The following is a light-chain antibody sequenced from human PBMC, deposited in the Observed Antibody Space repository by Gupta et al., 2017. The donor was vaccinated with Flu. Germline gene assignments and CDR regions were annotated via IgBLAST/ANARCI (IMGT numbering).Light chain of an antibody. CDR2: KLS. J-gene: IGKJ2*01. V-gene: IGKV2-24*01. Sequence: DVVMTHTPPSLAVTIGQAASISCSSTQSLVHSDGNTYLNWLHHSAGQPPRLLIYKLSDRGSGVPNTFHDRGGATDLTLKISGVEIEDVGIYYCTRSKPSPYTFGQGTKVEI. CDR3: TRSKPSPYT. CDR1: QSLVHSDGNTY.